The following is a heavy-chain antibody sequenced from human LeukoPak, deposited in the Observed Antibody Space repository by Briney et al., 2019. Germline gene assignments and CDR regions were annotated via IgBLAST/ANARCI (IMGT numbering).Heavy chain of an antibody. D-gene: IGHD1-26*01. J-gene: IGHJ4*02. CDR2: ISGDGGYT. Sequence: QSGGSLRLSCAASGFTLSNDWTHWVRQAPGKGLEWVSRISGDGGYTLYADSVKGRFTISRDSAKNTLHLQMNSLRVDDTAVYYCVVGGGIYWGQGTLVTVS. V-gene: IGHV3-74*03. CDR3: VVGGGIY. CDR1: GFTLSNDW.